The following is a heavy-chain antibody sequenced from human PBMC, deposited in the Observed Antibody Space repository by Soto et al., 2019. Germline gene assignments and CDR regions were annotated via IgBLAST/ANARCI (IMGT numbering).Heavy chain of an antibody. CDR1: GFIFSSYE. CDR2: ISSSGSTI. D-gene: IGHD4-17*01. CDR3: AREAVRSYYFDY. V-gene: IGHV3-48*03. Sequence: PGGSLRLSCAASGFIFSSYEMNWVRRAPGKGLEWVSYISSSGSTIYYADSVKGRFTISRDNAKNSLYLQMNSLRAEDTAVYYCAREAVRSYYFDYWGQGTLVGVSS. J-gene: IGHJ4*02.